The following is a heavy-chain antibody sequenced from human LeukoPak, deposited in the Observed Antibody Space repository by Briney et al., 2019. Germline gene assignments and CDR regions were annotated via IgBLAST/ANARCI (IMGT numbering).Heavy chain of an antibody. CDR2: IDSSGDTM. CDR1: GFTFSDYY. Sequence: GGSLRLSCAASGFTFSDYYMSWIRQAPGKGLEWVSYIDSSGDTMYYADSVKGRFTISRENAKNSLYQQMNSLRAEDTAVYYCASSTHYDYIWGSHAPYYFDYWGQGTLVTVSS. J-gene: IGHJ4*02. CDR3: ASSTHYDYIWGSHAPYYFDY. V-gene: IGHV3-11*04. D-gene: IGHD3-16*01.